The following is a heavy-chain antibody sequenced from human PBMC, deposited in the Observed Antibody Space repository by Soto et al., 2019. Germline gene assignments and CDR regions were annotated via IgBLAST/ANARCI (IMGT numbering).Heavy chain of an antibody. V-gene: IGHV3-23*01. Sequence: GGSLRLSCAASGFTFSSYAMSWVRQAPGKGLEWVSAISGSGGSTYYADSVKGRFTITRDNSKNTLHLQMNSLRAEDTAVYYCAYSRDYYYMDVWGKGTTVTVSS. CDR3: AYSRDYYYMDV. D-gene: IGHD2-15*01. J-gene: IGHJ6*03. CDR2: ISGSGGST. CDR1: GFTFSSYA.